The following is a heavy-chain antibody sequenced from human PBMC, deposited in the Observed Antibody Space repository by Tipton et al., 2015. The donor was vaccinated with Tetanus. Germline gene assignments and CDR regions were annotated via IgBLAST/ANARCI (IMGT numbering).Heavy chain of an antibody. CDR3: ARKFSSGYYYLDY. CDR1: GDSISSRNW. V-gene: IGHV4-4*01. CDR2: IFHSGDT. D-gene: IGHD6-19*01. J-gene: IGHJ4*02. Sequence: SLRLSCTVSGDSISSRNWWTWVRQSPGKGPEWIGDIFHSGDTNYNPSLKRRVTISADKTENHFSLRLTSVTAADTAVYFCARKFSSGYYYLDYWGQGTLVTVSS.